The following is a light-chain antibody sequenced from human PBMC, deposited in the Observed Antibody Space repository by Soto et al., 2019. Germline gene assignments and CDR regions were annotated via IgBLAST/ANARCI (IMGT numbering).Light chain of an antibody. J-gene: IGKJ1*01. Sequence: EIVMTQSPATLSVSPGERATLSCRASQSVDSNLAWYQHKPGQAPRLLIYGASTRATSIPARFSGSGSGTEFTLTISSLQSEDFAVYYCQQYNNWPQTFGQGTKVDIK. V-gene: IGKV3-15*01. CDR3: QQYNNWPQT. CDR1: QSVDSN. CDR2: GAS.